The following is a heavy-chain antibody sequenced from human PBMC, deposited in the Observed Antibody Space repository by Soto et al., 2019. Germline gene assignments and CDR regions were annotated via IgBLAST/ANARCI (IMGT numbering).Heavy chain of an antibody. CDR3: ARLPNKSPQN. CDR2: ISNDGSS. V-gene: IGHV3-74*01. Sequence: VHLVESGGDLVQPGGSLRLSCVASGFTFSSYWMHWVRQAPGKGLVWVSSISNDGSSIYADPVKGRFTISRDNAKNTLYLQMNSLRAEDTAVYYCARLPNKSPQNWGQGTLVIVSP. CDR1: GFTFSSYW. J-gene: IGHJ1*01.